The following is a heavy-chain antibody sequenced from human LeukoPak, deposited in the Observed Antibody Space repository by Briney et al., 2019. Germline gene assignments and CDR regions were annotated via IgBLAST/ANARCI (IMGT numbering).Heavy chain of an antibody. CDR2: ISWNSGSI. J-gene: IGHJ6*03. V-gene: IGHV3-9*01. CDR3: AKGKLGGVIVYMDV. D-gene: IGHD3-16*02. CDR1: GFTFSHYS. Sequence: GGSLRLSCAASGFTFSHYSMHWVRQAPGKGLEWVSGISWNSGSIGYADSVKGRFTISRDNAKNSLYLQMNSLRAEDTALYYCAKGKLGGVIVYMDVWGKGTTVTISS.